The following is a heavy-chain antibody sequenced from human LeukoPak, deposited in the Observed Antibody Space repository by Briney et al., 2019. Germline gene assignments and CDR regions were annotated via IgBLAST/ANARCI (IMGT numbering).Heavy chain of an antibody. V-gene: IGHV1-18*01. J-gene: IGHJ6*02. Sequence: ASVKVSCKASGYTFTSYGISWVRQAPGQGLEWMGWISAYNGNTNYAQKLQGRVTMTTDTSTSTAYMELRSLRSDDTAVYYCARDGMSGSYRGGSNYYYGMDVWGQGTTVTVSS. D-gene: IGHD1-26*01. CDR3: ARDGMSGSYRGGSNYYYGMDV. CDR1: GYTFTSYG. CDR2: ISAYNGNT.